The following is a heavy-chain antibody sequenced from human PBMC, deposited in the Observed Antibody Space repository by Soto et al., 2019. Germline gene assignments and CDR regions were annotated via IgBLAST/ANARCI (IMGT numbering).Heavy chain of an antibody. CDR1: GFTVSSNY. CDR3: ARASGSRLFDY. J-gene: IGHJ4*02. Sequence: GGSLRLSCAASGFTVSSNYMSWVRQAPGKGLEWVSVIYSGGSTYYADIAKGRFTISRENSKNTLYLQMNSLGAEDTAVYYCARASGSRLFDYWGQGALVTVSS. D-gene: IGHD1-26*01. CDR2: IYSGGST. V-gene: IGHV3-53*01.